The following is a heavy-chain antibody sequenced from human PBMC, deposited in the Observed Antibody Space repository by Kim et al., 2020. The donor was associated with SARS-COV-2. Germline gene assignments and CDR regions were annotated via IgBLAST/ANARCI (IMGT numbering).Heavy chain of an antibody. V-gene: IGHV1-18*01. J-gene: IGHJ5*02. CDR2: ISTYNGKT. CDR1: GHTLSPYT. CDR3: ARDRPTGRAWFDP. Sequence: ASVKVSCKSSGHTLSPYTFTWVRQAPGQGLEWVAWISTYNGKTMHAPKFQGRVTLTTDTSTMTAYMELTSLRSDDTAIYYCARDRPTGRAWFDPWGQGTLVTVSS.